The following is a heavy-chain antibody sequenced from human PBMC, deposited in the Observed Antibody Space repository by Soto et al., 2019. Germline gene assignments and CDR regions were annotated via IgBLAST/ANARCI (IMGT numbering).Heavy chain of an antibody. CDR3: AKSRVGATTRYYYGMDV. D-gene: IGHD1-26*01. CDR2: INPSGGST. CDR1: GYTFTSYY. J-gene: IGHJ6*02. Sequence: ASVKVCCKASGYTFTSYYMHWVRQPPGQGLEWMGIINPSGGSTSYAQKFQGRVTMTRDTSTSTVYMELSSLRSEDTAVYYCAKSRVGATTRYYYGMDVWGQGTTVTVSS. V-gene: IGHV1-46*01.